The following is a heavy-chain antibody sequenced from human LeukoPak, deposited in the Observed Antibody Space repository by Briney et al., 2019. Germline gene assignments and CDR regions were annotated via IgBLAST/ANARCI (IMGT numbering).Heavy chain of an antibody. D-gene: IGHD3-3*01. CDR2: IKQDGSEK. Sequence: GGSLRLSCAASGFTFSSYWMSWVRQAPGKGLEGVANIKQDGSEKYYVDSVKGRFTISRDNAKNSLYLQMNSLRAEDTAVYYCARELLWSGYYAYFDYWGQGTLVTVSS. J-gene: IGHJ4*02. CDR1: GFTFSSYW. V-gene: IGHV3-7*01. CDR3: ARELLWSGYYAYFDY.